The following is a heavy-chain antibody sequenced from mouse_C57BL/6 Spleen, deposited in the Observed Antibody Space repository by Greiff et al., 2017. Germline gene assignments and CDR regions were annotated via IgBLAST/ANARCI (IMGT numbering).Heavy chain of an antibody. CDR2: FDPADGET. J-gene: IGHJ3*01. V-gene: IGHV14-2*01. D-gene: IGHD4-1*01. CDR1: GFNIQAYY. CDR3: APPWDEAD. Sequence: ELQLVEPGAELVKPGASVKFSCTASGFNIQAYYMHWVKQRPDQGLEWIGRFDPADGETKSAPKFPGKATITADPSSTPAYLQPSSLTSEDPAVYYCAPPWDEADWGQGTLVTVSA.